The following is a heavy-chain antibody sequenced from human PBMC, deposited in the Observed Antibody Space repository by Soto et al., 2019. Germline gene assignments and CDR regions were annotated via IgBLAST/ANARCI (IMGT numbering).Heavy chain of an antibody. Sequence: PGGSLRLSCAASGFTFSSYAMSWVRQAPGKGLEYVSAISSNGGSTYYADSVKGRFTISRDNSKNTLYLQMSSLRAEDTAVYYCVKDKVPMVRGVIITSLGMDVWGQGTTVTVSS. CDR1: GFTFSSYA. CDR3: VKDKVPMVRGVIITSLGMDV. J-gene: IGHJ6*02. D-gene: IGHD3-10*01. CDR2: ISSNGGST. V-gene: IGHV3-64D*06.